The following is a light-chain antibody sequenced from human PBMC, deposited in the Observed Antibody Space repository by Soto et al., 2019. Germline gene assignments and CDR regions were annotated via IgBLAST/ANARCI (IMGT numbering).Light chain of an antibody. V-gene: IGLV1-40*01. CDR2: GNK. J-gene: IGLJ1*01. CDR1: SSNIGAGYD. Sequence: QSALAQPPSVSGAPGRRVTISCTGSSSNIGAGYDVHWYQQRPGTAPKLLIYGNKNRPSGVPDRFSGSKSGTSASLAITGLEAEDEADYYCQSYDSGLSVSDVFGPGTQVTV. CDR3: QSYDSGLSVSDV.